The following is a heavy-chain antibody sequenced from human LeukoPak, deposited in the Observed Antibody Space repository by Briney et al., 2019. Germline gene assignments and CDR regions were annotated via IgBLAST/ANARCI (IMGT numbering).Heavy chain of an antibody. J-gene: IGHJ6*03. V-gene: IGHV4-39*01. CDR3: ASRLWFGEVDMDV. D-gene: IGHD3-10*01. Sequence: PSETLSLTCTVSGDSISSSSSYWGWIRQPPGKGLEWIGSIYNSGSTSYNPSLKSRVTISVDTSKNHFSLKLSSVTAADTAVYYCASRLWFGEVDMDVWGKGTTVTISS. CDR2: IYNSGST. CDR1: GDSISSSSSY.